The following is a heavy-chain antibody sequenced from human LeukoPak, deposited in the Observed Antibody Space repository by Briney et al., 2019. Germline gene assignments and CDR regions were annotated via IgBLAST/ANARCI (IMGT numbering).Heavy chain of an antibody. D-gene: IGHD3-22*01. J-gene: IGHJ4*02. CDR3: ARVRGYYDSSGPRDY. Sequence: ASVRVSCKASGYTFTSYGISWVRQAPGQGLEWMGWISACNGNTNYAQKLQGRVTMTTDTSTSTAYMELRSLRSDDTAVYYCARVRGYYDSSGPRDYWGQGTLVTVSS. V-gene: IGHV1-18*01. CDR2: ISACNGNT. CDR1: GYTFTSYG.